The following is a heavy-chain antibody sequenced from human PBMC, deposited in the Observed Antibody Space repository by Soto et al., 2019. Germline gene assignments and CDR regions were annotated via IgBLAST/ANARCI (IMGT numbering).Heavy chain of an antibody. CDR2: ITGYNGNT. CDR3: ARLFCSSTRCRWFDP. J-gene: IGHJ5*02. V-gene: IGHV1-18*04. D-gene: IGHD2-2*01. Sequence: QVLLVQSGAEVTKPGASVKVSCKASGYTLTTYGLACVRQAPGQGLEWMGWITGYNGNTNYAQKFHGRLTMTTETSTNTASLELRSMRSDDTAVYYCARLFCSSTRCRWFDPWGQGTLVTVAS. CDR1: GYTLTTYG.